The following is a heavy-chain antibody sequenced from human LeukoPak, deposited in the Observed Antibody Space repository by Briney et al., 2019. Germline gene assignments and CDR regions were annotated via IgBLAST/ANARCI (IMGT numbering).Heavy chain of an antibody. CDR3: AREPIGYVWGSYRDHWYFDL. Sequence: SETLSLTCTVSGGSISGYYWSWIRQPAGKGLEWIGRIYTSESTNYNPPLKSRVTMSVDTSKNQFSLRLSSVTAADTAVYYCAREPIGYVWGSYRDHWYFDLWGRGTLVTVSS. J-gene: IGHJ2*01. CDR1: GGSISGYY. D-gene: IGHD3-16*02. V-gene: IGHV4-4*07. CDR2: IYTSEST.